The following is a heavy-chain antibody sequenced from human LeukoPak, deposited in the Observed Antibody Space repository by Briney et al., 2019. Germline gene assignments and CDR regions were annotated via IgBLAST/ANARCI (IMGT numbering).Heavy chain of an antibody. J-gene: IGHJ5*02. V-gene: IGHV4-59*01. CDR2: IHGSGNT. CDR3: ARLSRYCSGGSCYGENWFDP. CDR1: GGSISDYY. Sequence: SETVSLTCSVSGGSISDYYWSWVRQPPGKGLEWIGYIHGSGNTKYNPSLKSRVTISVDTSTNQFSLKLSSVTAADTAVYYCARLSRYCSGGSCYGENWFDPWGQGTLVTVSS. D-gene: IGHD2-15*01.